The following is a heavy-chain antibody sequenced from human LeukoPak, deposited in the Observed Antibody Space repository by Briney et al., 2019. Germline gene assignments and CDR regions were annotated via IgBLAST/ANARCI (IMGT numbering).Heavy chain of an antibody. CDR2: IRYDGSNK. Sequence: AGGSLRLSCAASGFTFSSYGMHWVRQAPGKGLEWVAFIRYDGSNKYYADSVKGRFTISRDNDQSMLDRQMISLRVDGTAVYYCVKGGILLPFEDWGQGTLVTVSS. CDR1: GFTFSSYG. D-gene: IGHD3-16*01. J-gene: IGHJ4*02. V-gene: IGHV3-30*02. CDR3: VKGGILLPFED.